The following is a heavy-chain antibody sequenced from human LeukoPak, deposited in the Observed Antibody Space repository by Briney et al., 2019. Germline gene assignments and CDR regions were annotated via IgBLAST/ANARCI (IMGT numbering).Heavy chain of an antibody. CDR1: GFTLSNYG. Sequence: GRSLTLSCVASGFTLSNYGMQWVRQAPGKGLEWVGVIWYDGSNKYYADSVKGRIIITRDNSKNTLYLQMNSRRAEDTAVEYCARDISGYYYFDYWGQGTLVTVSS. J-gene: IGHJ4*02. V-gene: IGHV3-33*01. CDR3: ARDISGYYYFDY. CDR2: IWYDGSNK. D-gene: IGHD3-22*01.